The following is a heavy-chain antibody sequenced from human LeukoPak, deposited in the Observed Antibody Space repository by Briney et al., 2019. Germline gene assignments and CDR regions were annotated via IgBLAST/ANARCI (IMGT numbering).Heavy chain of an antibody. Sequence: PSQTLSLTCTVSGGSISSGDYYWSWIRQPPEKGLEWIGYIYYSGSTYYNPSLKSRVTISVDTSKNQFSLKLSSVTAADTAVYYCARAPYSDSWYYFDYWGQGTLVTVSS. CDR3: ARAPYSDSWYYFDY. D-gene: IGHD2-8*01. J-gene: IGHJ4*02. CDR2: IYYSGST. V-gene: IGHV4-30-4*08. CDR1: GGSISSGDYY.